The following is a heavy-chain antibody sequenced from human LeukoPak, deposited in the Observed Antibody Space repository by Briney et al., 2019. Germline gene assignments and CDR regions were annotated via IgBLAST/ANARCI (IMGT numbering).Heavy chain of an antibody. Sequence: SETLSLTCTVSGGSISSGGYYWSWIRQHPGKGLEWIGCIYYSGSTYYNPSLKSRVTISVDTSKNQFSLKLSSVTAADTAVYYCARAPQAYCSGGSCYLDWFDPWGQGTLVTVSS. J-gene: IGHJ5*02. CDR1: GGSISSGGYY. V-gene: IGHV4-31*03. D-gene: IGHD2-15*01. CDR2: IYYSGST. CDR3: ARAPQAYCSGGSCYLDWFDP.